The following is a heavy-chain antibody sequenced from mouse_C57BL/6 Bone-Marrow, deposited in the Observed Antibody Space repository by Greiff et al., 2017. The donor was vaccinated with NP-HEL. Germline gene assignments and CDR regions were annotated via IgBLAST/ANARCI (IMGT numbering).Heavy chain of an antibody. J-gene: IGHJ2*01. V-gene: IGHV2-2*01. CDR3: ARGGLTGVLFDY. CDR1: GFSLTSYG. CDR2: IWSGGST. D-gene: IGHD4-1*01. Sequence: VKLMESGPGLVQPSQSLSITCTVSGFSLTSYGVHWVRQSPGKGLEWLGVIWSGGSTDYNAAFISRLSISKDNSKSQVFFKMNSLQADDTAIYYCARGGLTGVLFDYWGQGTTLTVSS.